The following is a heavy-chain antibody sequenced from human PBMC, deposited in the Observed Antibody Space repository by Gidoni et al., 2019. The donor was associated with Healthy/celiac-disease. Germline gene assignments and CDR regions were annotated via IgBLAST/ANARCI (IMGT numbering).Heavy chain of an antibody. CDR3: ARTYGSSWYLPSIPLPTFDP. V-gene: IGHV4-39*01. CDR1: GGSISSSSYY. CDR2: IYYSGST. D-gene: IGHD6-13*01. J-gene: IGHJ5*02. Sequence: QLQLQESGPGLVKPSETLSLTCTVSGGSISSSSYYWGWIRQPPGKGLEWIGSIYYSGSTYYNPSLKSRVTISVDTSKNQFSLKLSSVTAADTAVYYCARTYGSSWYLPSIPLPTFDPWGQGTLVTVSS.